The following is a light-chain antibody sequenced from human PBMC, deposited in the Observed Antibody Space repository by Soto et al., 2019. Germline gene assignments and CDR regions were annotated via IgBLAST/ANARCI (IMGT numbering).Light chain of an antibody. CDR1: QSVSSSY. V-gene: IGKV3D-7*01. Sequence: EIVMTQSPATLSLSPGERATLSCRASQSVSSSYLSWYQQKPGQAPRLLIYAASTRATGVPARFSGSGSETEFTLTITTLQSEDFAVYYCQQYNHWPLSFGVGTKVEIK. J-gene: IGKJ4*01. CDR3: QQYNHWPLS. CDR2: AAS.